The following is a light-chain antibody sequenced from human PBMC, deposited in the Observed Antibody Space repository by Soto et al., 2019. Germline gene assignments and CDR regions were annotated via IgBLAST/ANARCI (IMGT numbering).Light chain of an antibody. V-gene: IGKV3-20*01. Sequence: EIVLTQSPATLSLSLGERATLSCRASQSVSSSYLALYQQKPGHAPSLLIYGTSKKATGILDRFSGSGSGTDLTPTIGRLEPEDYAVYYCQQYGSSSWTFGQGTKVEI. CDR2: GTS. CDR1: QSVSSSY. J-gene: IGKJ1*01. CDR3: QQYGSSSWT.